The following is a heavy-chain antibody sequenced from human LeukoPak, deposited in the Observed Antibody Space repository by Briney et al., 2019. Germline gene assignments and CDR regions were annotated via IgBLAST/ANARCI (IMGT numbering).Heavy chain of an antibody. D-gene: IGHD2-15*01. CDR2: IYYSGTS. V-gene: IGHV4-39*07. CDR1: RFTFSSYW. J-gene: IGHJ3*02. Sequence: SGGSLRLSCTASRFTFSSYWMNWVRQAPGKGLEWIGNIYYSGTSYYNPSLKSRVTISVDTSKNQFSLKLSSVTAADTAVYYCARAGCSGGSCYESRGAFDIWGQGTMVTVSS. CDR3: ARAGCSGGSCYESRGAFDI.